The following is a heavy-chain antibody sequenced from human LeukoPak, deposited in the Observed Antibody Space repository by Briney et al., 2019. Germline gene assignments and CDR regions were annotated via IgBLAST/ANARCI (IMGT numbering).Heavy chain of an antibody. CDR1: GFSISTND. V-gene: IGHV3-66*01. J-gene: IGHJ4*02. D-gene: IGHD1-1*01. CDR3: AERSPPY. CDR2: IYISGIT. Sequence: GGSLRLSCTASGFSISTNDMNWVRQAPGKGLEWVSLIYISGITKYADSVQGRFTISRDTSTLYLQMNSLRAEDTAVYYCAERSPPYWGQGTLVTVSS.